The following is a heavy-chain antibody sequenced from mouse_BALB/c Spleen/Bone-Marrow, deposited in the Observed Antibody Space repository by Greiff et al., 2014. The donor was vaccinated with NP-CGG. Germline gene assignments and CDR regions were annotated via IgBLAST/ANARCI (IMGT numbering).Heavy chain of an antibody. CDR1: GYTFTSYW. CDR3: TRDEGSPFAY. Sequence: QVQLQQSGAELVRPGASVKLSCKASGYTFTSYWINWVKQRPGQGLEWIGNIYPSDSYTNYNQKFKDKATLTVDKSSSTAYMQLSSPTSEDSSVYCCTRDEGSPFAYWGQGTLVTVSA. V-gene: IGHV1-69*02. CDR2: IYPSDSYT. J-gene: IGHJ3*01.